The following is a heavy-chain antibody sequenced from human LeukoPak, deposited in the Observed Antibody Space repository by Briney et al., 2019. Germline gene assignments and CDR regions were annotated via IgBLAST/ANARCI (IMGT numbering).Heavy chain of an antibody. CDR3: ARLSGWFGELSPYYYGMDV. V-gene: IGHV1-69*06. CDR1: GGTFSSYA. Sequence: ASVKVSCKASGGTFSSYAISWVRQAPGQGLEWMGGIIPIFGTANYAQKFQGRVTITADKSTSTAYMELSSLRSEDTAVYYCARLSGWFGELSPYYYGMDVWGKGTTVTVSS. CDR2: IIPIFGTA. D-gene: IGHD3-10*01. J-gene: IGHJ6*04.